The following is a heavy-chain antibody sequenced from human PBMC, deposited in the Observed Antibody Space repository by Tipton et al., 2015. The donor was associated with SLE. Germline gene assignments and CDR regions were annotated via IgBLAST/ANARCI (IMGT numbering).Heavy chain of an antibody. D-gene: IGHD3-3*01. CDR3: ARGRRFLEWLLFRVNWFDP. CDR1: GGSISSHY. J-gene: IGHJ5*02. Sequence: TLSLTCTVSGGSISSHYWSWIRQPPGKGLEWTGYIYYSGSISYNPSLKSRVTISVDTSKNQFSLKLSSVTAADTAVYYCARGRRFLEWLLFRVNWFDPWGQGTLVTVSS. V-gene: IGHV4-59*11. CDR2: IYYSGSI.